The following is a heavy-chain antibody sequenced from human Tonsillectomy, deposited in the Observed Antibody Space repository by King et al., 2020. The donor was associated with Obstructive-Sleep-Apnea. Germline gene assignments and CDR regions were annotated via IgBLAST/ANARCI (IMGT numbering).Heavy chain of an antibody. CDR3: ARDRRRYYDRSGYVDYFDY. CDR2: IYYSGST. D-gene: IGHD3-22*01. Sequence: QLQESGPGLVKPSETLSLTCTVSGGSVSSGSYYCSWIRQPPGKGLEWIGEIYYSGSTNYNPSLKSRVTISLDTSKNQFSLKLSSVTAADTAVFYCARDRRRYYDRSGYVDYFDYWGQGILVTVSS. V-gene: IGHV4-61*01. CDR1: GGSVSSGSYY. J-gene: IGHJ4*02.